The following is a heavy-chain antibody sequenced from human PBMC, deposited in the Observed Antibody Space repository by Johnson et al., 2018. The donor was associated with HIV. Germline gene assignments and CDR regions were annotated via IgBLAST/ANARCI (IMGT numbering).Heavy chain of an antibody. J-gene: IGHJ3*02. D-gene: IGHD1-26*01. CDR2: ISYDGSNK. CDR1: GFTFSSYG. V-gene: IGHV3-30*18. CDR3: AKEGGELLLDAFDI. Sequence: QVQLVESGGGVVQPGRSLRLSCAASGFTFSSYGMYWVRQAPGKGLEWVAVISYDGSNKYYADSVKGRFTISRDNSKNTLYLQMNSLRAEDTAVYYCAKEGGELLLDAFDIWGQGTMVTVSS.